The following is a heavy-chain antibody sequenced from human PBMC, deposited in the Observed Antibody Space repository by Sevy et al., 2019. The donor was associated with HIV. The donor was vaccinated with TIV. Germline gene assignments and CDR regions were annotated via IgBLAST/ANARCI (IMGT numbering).Heavy chain of an antibody. V-gene: IGHV3-21*01. J-gene: IGHJ4*02. Sequence: GGSLRLSCAASEFTFSSYSKNWVRQAPGKGLEWVSSISSSSSYIYYADSVKGRFTISRDNAKNSLYLQMNSLRAEDTAVYYCARDLRGDSSSSSDWGQGTLVTVSS. D-gene: IGHD6-6*01. CDR3: ARDLRGDSSSSSD. CDR1: EFTFSSYS. CDR2: ISSSSSYI.